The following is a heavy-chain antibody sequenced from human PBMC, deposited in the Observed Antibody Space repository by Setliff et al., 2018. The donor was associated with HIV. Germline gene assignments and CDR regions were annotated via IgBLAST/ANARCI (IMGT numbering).Heavy chain of an antibody. V-gene: IGHV4-39*01. CDR2: IYYSGST. CDR3: ARHAIVDTAGRGFDY. D-gene: IGHD5-18*01. Sequence: SETLSLTCTVSGGSIRSSGFYWGWIRQPPGKGLEWIGSIYYSGSTYYNSSLKSRVTISVGTSKNQFSLKLSSVTATDTAVYYCARHAIVDTAGRGFDYWGQGTLVTVSS. CDR1: GGSIRSSGFY. J-gene: IGHJ4*02.